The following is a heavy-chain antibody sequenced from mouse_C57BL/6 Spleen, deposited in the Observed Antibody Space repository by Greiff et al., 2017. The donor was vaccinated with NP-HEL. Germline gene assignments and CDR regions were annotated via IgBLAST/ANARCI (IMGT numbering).Heavy chain of an antibody. D-gene: IGHD3-2*02. CDR3: ARSSQATAMDY. Sequence: EVKLMESGGGLVQPGGSLSLSCAASGFTFTDYYMSWVRQPPGKALEWLGFIRNKANGYTTEYSASVKGRFTISRDNSQSILYLQMNALRAEDSATYYCARSSQATAMDYWGQGTSVTVSS. J-gene: IGHJ4*01. CDR2: IRNKANGYTT. CDR1: GFTFTDYY. V-gene: IGHV7-3*01.